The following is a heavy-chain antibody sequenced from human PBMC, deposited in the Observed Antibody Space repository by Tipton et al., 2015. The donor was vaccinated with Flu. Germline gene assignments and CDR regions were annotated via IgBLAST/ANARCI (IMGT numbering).Heavy chain of an antibody. D-gene: IGHD3-3*02. CDR3: AGVCDPRIREFDR. J-gene: IGHJ2*01. V-gene: IGHV4-59*01. Sequence: TLSLTCTVSGGSISSYYWGWIRQPPGKGREWIGYIFYHGGTNYNPPLNSRVTISVDTSKNQFSLKLRSVPSADTAVYYCAGVCDPRIREFDRWGRGTLVSVP. CDR1: GGSISSYY. CDR2: IFYHGGT.